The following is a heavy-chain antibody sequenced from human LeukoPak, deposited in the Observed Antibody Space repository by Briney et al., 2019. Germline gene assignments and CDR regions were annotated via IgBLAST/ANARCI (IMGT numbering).Heavy chain of an antibody. J-gene: IGHJ5*02. CDR2: IYYSGST. CDR3: ARLPEWPGWFDP. CDR1: GGSISSSSYY. V-gene: IGHV4-39*01. Sequence: SETLSLTCTVSGGSISSSSYYWGWIRQPPGKGLEWIGSIYYSGSTYYNPSLKSRVTISVDTSKNQFSLKLSSVTAADTAVYYCARLPEWPGWFDPWGQGTLVTVSS. D-gene: IGHD3-3*01.